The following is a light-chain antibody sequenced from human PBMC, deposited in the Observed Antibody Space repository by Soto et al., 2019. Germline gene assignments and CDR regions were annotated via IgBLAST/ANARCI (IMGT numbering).Light chain of an antibody. J-gene: IGKJ4*01. CDR1: QSVSSN. CDR2: GAS. V-gene: IGKV3-15*01. CDR3: QQYNTWPRS. Sequence: EIGMTQSPATLSVSPGERATLSCRASQSVSSNLAWYQQKPGQAPRLLIYGASTRVTGIPARFSGSGSGTEFTLTIGSLQSEDFAVYSCQQYNTWPRSFGGGTKVEI.